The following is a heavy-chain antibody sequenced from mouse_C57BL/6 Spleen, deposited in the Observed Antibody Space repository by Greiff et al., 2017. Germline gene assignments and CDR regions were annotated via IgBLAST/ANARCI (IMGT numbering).Heavy chain of an antibody. CDR2: INPNNGGT. CDR3: ARSGGFYAMDY. J-gene: IGHJ4*01. CDR1: GYTFTDYN. Sequence: EVQLQQSGPELVKPGASVKMSCKASGYTFTDYNLHSVKQSHGKSLEWIGNINPNNGGTSYNQQFKGKATLTVNKSSSTAYMELRSLTSEDSAVYYCARSGGFYAMDYWGQGTSVTVSS. D-gene: IGHD3-1*01. V-gene: IGHV1-22*01.